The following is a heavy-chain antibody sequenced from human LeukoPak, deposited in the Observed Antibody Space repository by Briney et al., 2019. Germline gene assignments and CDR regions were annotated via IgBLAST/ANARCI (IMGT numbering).Heavy chain of an antibody. Sequence: ASVKVSCKASGYTFTSYDINWVRQATGQGLEWMGWMNPNSGNTGYAQKFQGRVTITRNTSISTAYMELSSLRSEDTAVYYCARDRIAAAGTSYFDYWGQGTLVTVSS. D-gene: IGHD6-13*01. V-gene: IGHV1-8*03. CDR2: MNPNSGNT. CDR1: GYTFTSYD. J-gene: IGHJ4*02. CDR3: ARDRIAAAGTSYFDY.